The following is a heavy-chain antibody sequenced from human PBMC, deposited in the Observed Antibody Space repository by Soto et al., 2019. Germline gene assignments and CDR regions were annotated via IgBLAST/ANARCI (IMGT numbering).Heavy chain of an antibody. CDR1: GFTFSNYA. CDR2: ISYDGSDK. V-gene: IGHV3-30-3*01. CDR3: ARDTGPNGYNYYYFGMDV. Sequence: GGSLRLSCAAAGFTFSNYAMHWVRQAPGKGLEWVAVISYDGSDKYNANSVKGRFTISRDNSKNTLYLQMNSLRAEDTAVYYCARDTGPNGYNYYYFGMDVWGQGTTVTVSS. D-gene: IGHD5-18*01. J-gene: IGHJ6*02.